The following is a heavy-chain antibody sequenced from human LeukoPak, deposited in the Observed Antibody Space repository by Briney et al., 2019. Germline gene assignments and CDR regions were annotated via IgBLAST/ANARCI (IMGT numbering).Heavy chain of an antibody. D-gene: IGHD1-1*01. CDR3: AKDWYTIQGYYYMDV. Sequence: PGRSLRLSCAASGFTFEDHAMLGVRRAPGKGLEGVSGISWNSGSRGYADSVKGRFTISRDNAKNSLYLQMNSLRAEDTALYYCAKDWYTIQGYYYMDVWGKGTTVTVSS. V-gene: IGHV3-9*01. CDR2: ISWNSGSR. CDR1: GFTFEDHA. J-gene: IGHJ6*03.